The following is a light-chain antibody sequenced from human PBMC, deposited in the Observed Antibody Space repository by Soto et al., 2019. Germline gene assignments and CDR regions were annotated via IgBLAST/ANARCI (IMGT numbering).Light chain of an antibody. V-gene: IGKV3-15*01. CDR1: QIISSN. CDR3: QQYNNWLT. J-gene: IGKJ4*01. CDR2: GAS. Sequence: VVMTQSPATLSVSPGETATLSCRASQIISSNLAWYQQQPGQAPRLLIYGASTRATGVPARSSGSGSGTEFTLTISSLQSEDFAVYYCQQYNNWLTFGGGTKVEIK.